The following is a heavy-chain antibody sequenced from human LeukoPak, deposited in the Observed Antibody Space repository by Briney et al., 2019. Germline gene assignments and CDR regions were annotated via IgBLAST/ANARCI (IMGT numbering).Heavy chain of an antibody. J-gene: IGHJ4*02. CDR1: GFTVSSNY. V-gene: IGHV3-53*01. Sequence: GGSLRLSCAASGFTVSSNYMSWVRQAPGKGLEWVSVIYSGGSTYYADSVKGRFTISRDNSKNTLYLQMNSLRAEDTAVYYCARAVGMITFGGVVSVGDYWGQGTLVTVSS. CDR2: IYSGGST. D-gene: IGHD3-16*01. CDR3: ARAVGMITFGGVVSVGDY.